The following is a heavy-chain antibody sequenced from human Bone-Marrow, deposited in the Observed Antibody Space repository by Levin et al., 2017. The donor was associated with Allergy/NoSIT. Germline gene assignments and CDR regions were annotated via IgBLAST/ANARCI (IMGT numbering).Heavy chain of an antibody. CDR2: ISYDGSRT. D-gene: IGHD6-19*01. Sequence: GESLKISCAASGFTFSTYTMQWVRQAPGKGLEWVALISYDGSRTHYADSVKGRFTISRDDSKNALYLQVNSLRAEDTAIYYCARDPEWEYSSGFFDYWGQGTLVTVS. CDR1: GFTFSTYT. J-gene: IGHJ4*02. V-gene: IGHV3-30-3*01. CDR3: ARDPEWEYSSGFFDY.